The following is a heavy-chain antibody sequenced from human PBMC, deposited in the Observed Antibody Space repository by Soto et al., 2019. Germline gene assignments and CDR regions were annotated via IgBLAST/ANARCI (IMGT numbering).Heavy chain of an antibody. V-gene: IGHV5-51*01. CDR1: GYSFTSYW. J-gene: IGHJ6*02. CDR3: ARRGYCTNGVCYRYGMDV. CDR2: IYPGDSDT. D-gene: IGHD2-8*01. Sequence: PGESLKISCKGSGYSFTSYWIGWVRQMPGKGLEWMGTIYPGDSDTRYSPSFQGQVTISADKSISTAYLQWSSLKASDTAMYYCARRGYCTNGVCYRYGMDVWGQGTTVTVSS.